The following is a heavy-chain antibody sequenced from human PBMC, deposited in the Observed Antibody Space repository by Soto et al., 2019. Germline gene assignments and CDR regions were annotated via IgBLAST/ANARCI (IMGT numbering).Heavy chain of an antibody. D-gene: IGHD2-15*01. V-gene: IGHV3-23*01. CDR1: GFTFNNYA. J-gene: IGHJ4*02. Sequence: GSLRLSCAASGFTFNNYAMSWVRQAPGKGLEWVSAISASGDNTDYTDSVKGRFTFSRDNSKNTLYLQMDSLRAEDTAVYYCSKETRYCSGSSCYPRNYFEYWGQGTLVTVSS. CDR3: SKETRYCSGSSCYPRNYFEY. CDR2: ISASGDNT.